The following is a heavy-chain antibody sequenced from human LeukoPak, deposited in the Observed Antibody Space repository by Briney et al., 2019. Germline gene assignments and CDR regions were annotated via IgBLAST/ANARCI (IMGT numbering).Heavy chain of an antibody. D-gene: IGHD2-2*01. CDR2: IIPIFGTA. J-gene: IGHJ1*01. CDR1: GGTFSSYA. V-gene: IGHV1-69*13. Sequence: GASVKVSCKASGGTFSSYAISWVRQAPGQGLEWVGGIIPIFGTANYAQKFQGRVTITADESTSTAYMELSSLRSEDTAVYYCASLYCSSTSCYFQYFQHWGXXTLVTVSS. CDR3: ASLYCSSTSCYFQYFQH.